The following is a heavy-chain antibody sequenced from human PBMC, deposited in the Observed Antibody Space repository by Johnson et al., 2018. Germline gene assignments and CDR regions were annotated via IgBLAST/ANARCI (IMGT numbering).Heavy chain of an antibody. J-gene: IGHJ6*02. CDR1: GFTFSTYS. V-gene: IGHV3-7*01. Sequence: VQLVESGGGLVQPGGSXRLSCAASGFTFSTYSMNWVRQAPGKGLEWVANRKQDGSEKYYVAYVKGRFTISRDNAKNSLYLQMNSLRAEDTAVYYCAKEWLSPPYYYGMDFWGQGPTVTVSS. D-gene: IGHD3-22*01. CDR2: RKQDGSEK. CDR3: AKEWLSPPYYYGMDF.